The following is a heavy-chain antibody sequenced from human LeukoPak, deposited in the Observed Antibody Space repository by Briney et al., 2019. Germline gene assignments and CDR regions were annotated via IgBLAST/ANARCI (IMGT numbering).Heavy chain of an antibody. D-gene: IGHD6-13*01. J-gene: IGHJ6*03. CDR1: GGSISSGSYY. Sequence: PSETLSLTCTVSGGSISSGSYYWSWIRQPAGKGLEWIGRIYTSGSTNYNPSLKSRVTISVDASKNQFSLKLSPVTAADTAVYYCARLSIAAVYYMDVWGKGTTVTVSS. CDR2: IYTSGST. CDR3: ARLSIAAVYYMDV. V-gene: IGHV4-61*02.